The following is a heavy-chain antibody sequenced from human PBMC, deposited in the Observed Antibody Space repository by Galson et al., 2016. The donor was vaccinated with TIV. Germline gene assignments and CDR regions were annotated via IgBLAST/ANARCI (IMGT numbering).Heavy chain of an antibody. D-gene: IGHD3-22*01. Sequence: QSGAEVKKPGGSLKISCKGSGYRFSSYWIGWVRQRPGKGLEWRGIIFPDDSDTRYSPSLEGQVTFSADKSIRTAYLQWSSRKASDTTIYYCATHFRYSDSRGYHCFDSLGQGTLVTVSS. CDR2: IFPDDSDT. J-gene: IGHJ4*02. CDR1: GYRFSSYW. CDR3: ATHFRYSDSRGYHCFDS. V-gene: IGHV5-51*01.